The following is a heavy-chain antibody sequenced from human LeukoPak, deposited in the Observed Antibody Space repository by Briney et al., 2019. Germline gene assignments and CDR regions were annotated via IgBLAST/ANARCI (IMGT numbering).Heavy chain of an antibody. Sequence: GGSLRLSCAASGFTFSNYAMSWVRQAPGKGLEWVSVVSGSGTIYYADSVKGRFTISRDNSKNTLYLQMSSLRAEDTALYYCAKDVRRFDYWGQGTLVTVSS. V-gene: IGHV3-23*01. J-gene: IGHJ4*02. CDR1: GFTFSNYA. CDR3: AKDVRRFDY. CDR2: VSGSGTI.